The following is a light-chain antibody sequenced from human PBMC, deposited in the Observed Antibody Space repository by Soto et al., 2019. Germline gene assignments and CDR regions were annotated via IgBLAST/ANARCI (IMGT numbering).Light chain of an antibody. CDR1: SSNVGGYNY. CDR3: SSYTTSNTRQIV. J-gene: IGLJ1*01. V-gene: IGLV2-14*03. Sequence: QSALTLPASVSGSLGPSITISCTGTSSNVGGYNYVSWYQHHPGKAHKLIMYDVTNRPSGVSNPFSGSKSGNTASLTISGLQPEEEADYYCSSYTTSNTRQIVFGTGTKVTVL. CDR2: DVT.